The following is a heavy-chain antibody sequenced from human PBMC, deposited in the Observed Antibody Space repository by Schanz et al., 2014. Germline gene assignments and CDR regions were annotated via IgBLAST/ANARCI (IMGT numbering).Heavy chain of an antibody. CDR3: ATLDYADSVS. CDR1: GGTFSSFG. D-gene: IGHD4-17*01. CDR2: IIPILGIA. V-gene: IGHV1-69*04. Sequence: QVQLEQSGAEVKKPGASVKVSCKASGGTFSSFGINWVRQAPGQGLEWMGRIIPILGIATYAQKFQGRLTITADKSTSTAYMELSSLRSEDTAVYYCATLDYADSVSWGQGTRVTVSS. J-gene: IGHJ5*02.